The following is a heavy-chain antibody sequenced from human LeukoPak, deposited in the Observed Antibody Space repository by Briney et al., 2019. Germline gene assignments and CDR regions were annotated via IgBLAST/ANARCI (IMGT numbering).Heavy chain of an antibody. V-gene: IGHV4-34*01. CDR3: ARNSPWKVPYYDFWSGYPYYYGMDV. CDR2: INHSGST. J-gene: IGHJ6*02. Sequence: SETLSLTCAVYGGSFSGYYWSWIRQPPGKGLEWIGEINHSGSTNYNPSLKSRVTISVDTSKNQFSLKLSSVTAADTAVYYCARNSPWKVPYYDFWSGYPYYYGMDVWGQGTTVTVSS. D-gene: IGHD3-3*01. CDR1: GGSFSGYY.